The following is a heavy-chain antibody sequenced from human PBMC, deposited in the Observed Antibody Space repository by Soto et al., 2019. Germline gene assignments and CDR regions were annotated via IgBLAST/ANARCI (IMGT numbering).Heavy chain of an antibody. CDR1: GFTFSNAW. CDR3: TNGIVVVIPSGMDV. J-gene: IGHJ6*02. D-gene: IGHD3-22*01. CDR2: IKRKTDGGTT. V-gene: IGHV3-15*01. Sequence: EVQLVESGGGLVKPGGSLRLSCAASGFTFSNAWMSWVRQAPGKGLEWVGRIKRKTDGGTTDYAAPVKGRFTISRDDSKNTMYLQMSSLKTEVQAVYYCTNGIVVVIPSGMDVWGQGTTVTVSS.